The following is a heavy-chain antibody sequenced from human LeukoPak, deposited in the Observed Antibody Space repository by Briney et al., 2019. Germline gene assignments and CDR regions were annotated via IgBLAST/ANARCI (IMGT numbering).Heavy chain of an antibody. D-gene: IGHD2-2*01. CDR1: GFILSSYG. J-gene: IGHJ6*02. CDR2: ISYDGSNK. V-gene: IGHV3-30*19. CDR3: ARDEGYCSRTSCCGASKGMDV. Sequence: GGSLRLSCAASGFILSSYGMHWVRQAPGKGLEWVAVISYDGSNKYYADSVKGRFTISRDNSKNTLYLQMNSLRAEDTAVYYCARDEGYCSRTSCCGASKGMDVWGQGTAVIVSS.